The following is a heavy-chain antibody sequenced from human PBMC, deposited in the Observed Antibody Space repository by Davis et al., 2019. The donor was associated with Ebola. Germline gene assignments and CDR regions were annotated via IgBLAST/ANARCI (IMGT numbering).Heavy chain of an antibody. V-gene: IGHV3-7*03. CDR1: GFTFSDYW. CDR3: AREPNSFDY. Sequence: GSLRLSCAASGFTFSDYWMSWVRQAPGKGLEWMANIKPDGSEKYYVDSVKGRFTISRDNAKNSLYLQMNGLRAEDTAVYYCAREPNSFDYWGQGTLLTVSS. J-gene: IGHJ4*02. CDR2: IKPDGSEK.